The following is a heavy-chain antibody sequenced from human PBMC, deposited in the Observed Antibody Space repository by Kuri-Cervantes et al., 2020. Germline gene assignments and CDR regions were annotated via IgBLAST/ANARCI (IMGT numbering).Heavy chain of an antibody. Sequence: SLKISCAASGFTFDDYAMHWVRQAPGKGLEWVSGISWNSGSIGYADSVKGRFTISRDNSKNTLYLQMNSLRAEDTAVYYCAKGKVHWGQGTLVTVSS. CDR1: GFTFDDYA. J-gene: IGHJ4*02. CDR2: ISWNSGSI. V-gene: IGHV3-9*01. D-gene: IGHD1-1*01. CDR3: AKGKVH.